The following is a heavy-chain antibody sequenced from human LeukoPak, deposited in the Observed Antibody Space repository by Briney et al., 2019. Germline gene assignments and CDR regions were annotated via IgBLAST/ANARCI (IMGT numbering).Heavy chain of an antibody. V-gene: IGHV4-4*02. CDR2: IYHSGST. Sequence: MAGGSLRLSCAASGFTFSNAWMSWVRQPPGKGLEWIGEIYHSGSTNYNPSLKSRVTISVDKSKNQFSLKLSSVTAADTAVYYCASALPFQLVHWGQGTLVTVSS. J-gene: IGHJ4*02. D-gene: IGHD6-13*01. CDR1: GFTFSNAW. CDR3: ASALPFQLVH.